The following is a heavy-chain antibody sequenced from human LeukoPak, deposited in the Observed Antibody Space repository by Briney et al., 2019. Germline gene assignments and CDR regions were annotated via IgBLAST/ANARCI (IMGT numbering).Heavy chain of an antibody. D-gene: IGHD3-10*01. V-gene: IGHV5-51*01. J-gene: IGHJ3*02. Sequence: GESLKISCEASGFNFNNYWVGWVRQMPGEGLEWMGIIYPGDYDTRYSPSFQGHVTISVDKSISTAYLQWRSLRASDTAMYFCARHAVYYGSGNRAFDIWGQGTMVTVSS. CDR2: IYPGDYDT. CDR3: ARHAVYYGSGNRAFDI. CDR1: GFNFNNYW.